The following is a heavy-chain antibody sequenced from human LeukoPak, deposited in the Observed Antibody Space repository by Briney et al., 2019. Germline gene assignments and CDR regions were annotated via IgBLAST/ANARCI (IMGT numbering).Heavy chain of an antibody. CDR2: ISSSSAYI. D-gene: IGHD3-22*01. Sequence: GGSLRLSCAASGFTFSSYSMSWVRQAPGKGLEWVSSISSSSAYIYYANSVKDRFTISRDNAKNSLYLQMNTLRAEDTAVYYCARGAYYYDSSSYIPPPTRHDYWGQGTMVTVSS. J-gene: IGHJ4*02. CDR1: GFTFSSYS. CDR3: ARGAYYYDSSSYIPPPTRHDY. V-gene: IGHV3-21*01.